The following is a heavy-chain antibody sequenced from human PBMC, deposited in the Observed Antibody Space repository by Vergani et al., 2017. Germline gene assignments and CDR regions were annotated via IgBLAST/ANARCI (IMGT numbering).Heavy chain of an antibody. D-gene: IGHD2-2*01. V-gene: IGHV4-39*01. CDR3: ARHCPAEWPIVVVPPAPFDY. CDR1: GGSISSSSYY. CDR2: IYYSGST. J-gene: IGHJ4*02. Sequence: QLQLQESGPGLVKPSETLSLTCTVSGGSISSSSYYWGWIRQPPGKGLEWIGSIYYSGSTYYNPSLKSRVTISVDTSKNQFSLKLSSVTAADTAVYYCARHCPAEWPIVVVPPAPFDYGGQGTLVTVSS.